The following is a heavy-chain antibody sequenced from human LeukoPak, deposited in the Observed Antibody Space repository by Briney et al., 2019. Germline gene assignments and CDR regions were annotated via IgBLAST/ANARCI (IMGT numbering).Heavy chain of an antibody. CDR2: INPNSGGT. CDR3: ARLMNSGSYYTGDY. Sequence: ASVKVSCKASGYTSTGYYMHWVRQAPGQGLEWMGWINPNSGGTNYAQKFQGRVTMTRDTSISTAYMELSRLRSDDTAVYYCARLMNSGSYYTGDYWGQGTLVTVSS. D-gene: IGHD1-26*01. CDR1: GYTSTGYY. V-gene: IGHV1-2*02. J-gene: IGHJ4*02.